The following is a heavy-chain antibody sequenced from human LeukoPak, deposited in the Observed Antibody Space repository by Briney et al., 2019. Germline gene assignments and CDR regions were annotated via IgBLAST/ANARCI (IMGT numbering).Heavy chain of an antibody. CDR2: ISGSGGST. D-gene: IGHD2-8*01. J-gene: IGHJ4*02. CDR1: GFTFSSYA. CDR3: AKVGPLIVLMVYASGYFDY. Sequence: GGSLRLSCAASGFTFSSYAMSWVRQAPGKGLEWVSAISGSGGSTYYADSVKGRFTISRDNSKNTLYLQMNSLRAEDTAVYYCAKVGPLIVLMVYASGYFDYWGQGTLVTVSS. V-gene: IGHV3-23*01.